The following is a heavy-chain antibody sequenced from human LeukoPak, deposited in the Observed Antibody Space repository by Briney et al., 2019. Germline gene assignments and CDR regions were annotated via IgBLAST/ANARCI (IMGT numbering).Heavy chain of an antibody. J-gene: IGHJ4*02. CDR1: GGSFSGYY. D-gene: IGHD1-14*01. Sequence: SETLSLTCAVYGGSFSGYYWSWIRQPPGKGLEWIGNIYYSGSTYYNPSLKSRVTISVDTSKNQFSLKLSSVTAADTAVYYCARLTQPPPYYFDYWGQGTLVTVSS. V-gene: IGHV4-34*01. CDR2: IYYSGST. CDR3: ARLTQPPPYYFDY.